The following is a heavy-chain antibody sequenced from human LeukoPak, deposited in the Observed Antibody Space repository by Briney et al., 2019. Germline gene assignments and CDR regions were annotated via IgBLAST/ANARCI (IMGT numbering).Heavy chain of an antibody. CDR2: INPNSGGT. Sequence: ASVKVSCKASGYTFTGYYMHWVRRAPGQGLGWMGWINPNSGGTNYAQKFQGRVTMTRDTSISTAYMELSRLTSDDTAVYYCARDRKVRITMVRGVIGGMDVWGQGTTVTVSS. V-gene: IGHV1-2*02. CDR3: ARDRKVRITMVRGVIGGMDV. J-gene: IGHJ6*02. D-gene: IGHD3-10*01. CDR1: GYTFTGYY.